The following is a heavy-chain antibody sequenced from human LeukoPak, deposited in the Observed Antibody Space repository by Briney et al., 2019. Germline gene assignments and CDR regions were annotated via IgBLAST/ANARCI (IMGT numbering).Heavy chain of an antibody. Sequence: PGGSLRLSCAASGFSFSVYEIHWVRQAPGKGLEWISDISSSGTTTYYEDSVKGRFTISRDNAKNSLYLQMNSLRAEDTAVYYCTTQTVASNFDYWGQGTLVTVSS. CDR1: GFSFSVYE. CDR3: TTQTVASNFDY. J-gene: IGHJ4*02. CDR2: ISSSGTTT. D-gene: IGHD6-19*01. V-gene: IGHV3-48*03.